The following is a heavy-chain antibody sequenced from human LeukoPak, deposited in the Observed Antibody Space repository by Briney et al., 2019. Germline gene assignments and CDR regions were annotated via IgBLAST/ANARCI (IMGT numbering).Heavy chain of an antibody. D-gene: IGHD6-13*01. CDR3: EIAAAGTNRNFDY. J-gene: IGHJ4*02. CDR2: INPNSGGT. V-gene: IGHV1-2*02. CDR1: GYTFTGYY. Sequence: ASVKVSCKASGYTFTGYYMHWVRQAPGQGLEWMGWINPNSGGTNYAQKSQGRVTMTRDTSISTAYMELSRLRSDDTAVYYCEIAAAGTNRNFDYWGQGTLVTVSS.